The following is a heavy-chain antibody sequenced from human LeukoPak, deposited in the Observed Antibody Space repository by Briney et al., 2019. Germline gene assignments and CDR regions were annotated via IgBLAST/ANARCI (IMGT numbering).Heavy chain of an antibody. J-gene: IGHJ3*02. CDR3: ASSYYYDSSGYYTDAFDI. V-gene: IGHV3-7*01. D-gene: IGHD3-22*01. CDR2: IKQDGSEK. Sequence: PGGSLRLSCAASGFTFSSYWMSWVRQAPGKGLEWVANIKQDGSEKYYVDSVKGRFTISRDNAKNSLYLQMNSLRAEDTAVYYCASSYYYDSSGYYTDAFDIWGQGTMVTVSS. CDR1: GFTFSSYW.